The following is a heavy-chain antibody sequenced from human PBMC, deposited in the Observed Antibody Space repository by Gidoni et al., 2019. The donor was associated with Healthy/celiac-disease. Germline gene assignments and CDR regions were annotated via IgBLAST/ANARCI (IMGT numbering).Heavy chain of an antibody. Sequence: QVQLQESGPGLVKPSQTLSLTCTVSGGSISSGGYYWSWIRQHPGKGLEWIGYIYYSGSTYYNPSLKSRVTISVDTSNNQFSLKLSSVTAADTAVYYCARASVDYGDYGYFDYWGQGTLVTVSS. V-gene: IGHV4-31*03. D-gene: IGHD4-17*01. CDR1: GGSISSGGYY. CDR2: IYYSGST. J-gene: IGHJ4*02. CDR3: ARASVDYGDYGYFDY.